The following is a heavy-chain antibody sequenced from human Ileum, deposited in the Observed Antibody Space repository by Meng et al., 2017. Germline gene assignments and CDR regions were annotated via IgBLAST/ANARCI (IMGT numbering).Heavy chain of an antibody. D-gene: IGHD2-8*01. Sequence: QVQLQESGPRLVKPSQTLSRTCTVSAGSISSGDFYWSWVRQSPGKGPQWIGYIYSNGNTYSNPSLRGRLMISIDTSKNQFSLKLSSVTAADTAVYYCARAPKYCTNAVCSRPLDSWGQGTLVTVSS. V-gene: IGHV4-30-4*01. CDR1: AGSISSGDFY. CDR2: IYSNGNT. J-gene: IGHJ4*02. CDR3: ARAPKYCTNAVCSRPLDS.